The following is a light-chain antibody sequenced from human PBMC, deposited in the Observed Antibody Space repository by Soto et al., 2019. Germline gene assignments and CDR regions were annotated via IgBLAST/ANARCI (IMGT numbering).Light chain of an antibody. V-gene: IGKV3D-15*01. J-gene: IGKJ4*01. CDR3: QQYDSWPLT. Sequence: EIVMTQSPATLSVSTEKRANLSCRASQNVNDNLAWYQQKPGQAPRLLVYGASTRATGIPASFSGSGAGTEFTLTIGSLQSEDFAIYYCQQYDSWPLTFGAGTKVEIK. CDR1: QNVNDN. CDR2: GAS.